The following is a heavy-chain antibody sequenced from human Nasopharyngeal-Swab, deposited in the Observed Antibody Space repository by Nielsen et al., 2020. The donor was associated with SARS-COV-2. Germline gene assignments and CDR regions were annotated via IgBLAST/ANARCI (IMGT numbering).Heavy chain of an antibody. Sequence: VRQMPGKGLEWMGRIDPSDSYTNYSPSFQGHVTISADKSISTAYLQWSSLKASDTAMYHCARLPQKYCSGGSCYAYWYFDLWGRGTLVTVSS. CDR2: IDPSDSYT. V-gene: IGHV5-10-1*01. CDR3: ARLPQKYCSGGSCYAYWYFDL. D-gene: IGHD2-15*01. J-gene: IGHJ2*01.